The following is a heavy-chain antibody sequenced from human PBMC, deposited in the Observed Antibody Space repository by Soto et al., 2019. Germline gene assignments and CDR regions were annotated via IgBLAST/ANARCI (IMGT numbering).Heavy chain of an antibody. J-gene: IGHJ3*02. CDR3: ARWGDPYCSSTRCQPEGAFDI. Sequence: QVQLVQSGAEVKKPGASVKVSCKASGYTFTSYYMHWVRQAPGQGLEWMGIINPSGGSTSYAQKCQGRDTIARDTSTSTDYMELSSLGSEDTAVYYCARWGDPYCSSTRCQPEGAFDIWGQGTMVTVSS. CDR2: INPSGGST. D-gene: IGHD2-2*01. CDR1: GYTFTSYY. V-gene: IGHV1-46*03.